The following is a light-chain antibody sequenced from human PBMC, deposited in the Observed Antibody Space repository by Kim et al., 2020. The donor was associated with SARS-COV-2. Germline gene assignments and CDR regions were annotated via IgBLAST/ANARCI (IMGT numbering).Light chain of an antibody. CDR1: QSIGSY. Sequence: DIQMTQSPSSLSAYIQDRVTITCRASQSIGSYLNWYHHKPGKAPRLLIYGASTLQTGVPSRFSGSGSGTDFTLTITSLQPDDFATYYCQQTYSIPYTFGQGTKLEIK. J-gene: IGKJ2*01. CDR2: GAS. V-gene: IGKV1-39*01. CDR3: QQTYSIPYT.